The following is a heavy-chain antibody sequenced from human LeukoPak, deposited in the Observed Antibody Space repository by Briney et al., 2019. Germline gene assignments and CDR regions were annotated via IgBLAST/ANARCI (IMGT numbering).Heavy chain of an antibody. CDR1: GFTFRTYG. D-gene: IGHD6-13*01. J-gene: IGHJ4*02. Sequence: GGSLRLSCAASGFTFRTYGMHWVRQAPGKGLEWVAVILNDGSQEKYADSVRGRFTISRDNSKNTLFLQMNSLRAEDTAVYYCVKGVTSSTWYRGGDYWGQGTLVTVSS. V-gene: IGHV3-33*08. CDR2: ILNDGSQE. CDR3: VKGVTSSTWYRGGDY.